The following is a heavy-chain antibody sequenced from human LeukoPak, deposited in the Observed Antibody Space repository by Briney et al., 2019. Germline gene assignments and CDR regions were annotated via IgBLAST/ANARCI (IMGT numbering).Heavy chain of an antibody. D-gene: IGHD4-17*01. CDR2: MNPYSGDR. V-gene: IGHV1-8*03. CDR1: GYTFTSYH. CDR3: ARTTSLTASGYDY. J-gene: IGHJ4*02. Sequence: ASVKVSCKTSGYTFTSYHINWVRQATGQGLEWMGWMNPYSGDRGYAQKFQGRLSITSDTSISTAYMDLSSLRSEDTAVYFRARTTSLTASGYDYWGQGTLVTVSS.